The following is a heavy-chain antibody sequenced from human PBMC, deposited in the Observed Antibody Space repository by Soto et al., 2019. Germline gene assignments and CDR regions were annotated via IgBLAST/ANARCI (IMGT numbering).Heavy chain of an antibody. D-gene: IGHD2-15*01. J-gene: IGHJ4*02. CDR2: INAGNGNT. CDR1: GYTFTSYA. V-gene: IGHV1-3*05. Sequence: QVQLVQSGAEEKKPGASVKVSCKASGYTFTSYAMHWVRQAPGQSLEWMGWINAGNGNTKYSQKFQGRVTITRDTSASTAYMEQSSLRSEDTALYYCARGVAPYYFDYWGQGTLVTVSS. CDR3: ARGVAPYYFDY.